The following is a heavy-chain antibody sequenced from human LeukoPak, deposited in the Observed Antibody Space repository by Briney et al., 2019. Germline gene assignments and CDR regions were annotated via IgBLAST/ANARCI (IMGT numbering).Heavy chain of an antibody. V-gene: IGHV3-33*01. D-gene: IGHD5-18*01. CDR1: GFTFSTYG. CDR2: IWYDGSKK. CDR3: ARGRGYSYGYSYADY. Sequence: GGSLRLSCAASGFTFSTYGMHWVRQAPGKGLEWVAVIWYDGSKKYYADSVKGRFTISRDNSKNTLYLQMNSLRAEDTAVYYCARGRGYSYGYSYADYWGQGTLVTVSS. J-gene: IGHJ4*02.